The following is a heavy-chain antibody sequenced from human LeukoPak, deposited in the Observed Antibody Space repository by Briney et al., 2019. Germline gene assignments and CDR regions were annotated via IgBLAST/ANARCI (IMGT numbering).Heavy chain of an antibody. CDR3: ARGGKRALAGTRSPQYFQH. D-gene: IGHD6-19*01. CDR1: GFTFSSYG. J-gene: IGHJ1*01. Sequence: GGSLRLSCAASGFTFSSYGMHWVRQAPGKGLEWVAFIRYDGSNKYYADSVKGRFTISRDSSKNTLYVQMNSLRSEDTAVYYCARGGKRALAGTRSPQYFQHWGQGTLVTVSS. V-gene: IGHV3-30*02. CDR2: IRYDGSNK.